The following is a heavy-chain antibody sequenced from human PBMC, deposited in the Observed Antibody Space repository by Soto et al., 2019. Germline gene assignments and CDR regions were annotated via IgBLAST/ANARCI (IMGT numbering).Heavy chain of an antibody. CDR1: GFSFSNYN. Sequence: PVGSLRLSGAASGFSFSNYNMNWVRQAPGKGLEWVSHITDGLTKHYADFVQGRFTISRDNAKNSLYLEMTDLRDEDTAVYYCARDTSHGVTIGGLDSWGQGTLVTVSS. J-gene: IGHJ4*02. CDR3: ARDTSHGVTIGGLDS. CDR2: ITDGLTK. V-gene: IGHV3-48*02. D-gene: IGHD3-16*01.